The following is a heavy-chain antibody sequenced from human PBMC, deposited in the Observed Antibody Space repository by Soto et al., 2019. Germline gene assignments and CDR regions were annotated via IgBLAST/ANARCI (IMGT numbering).Heavy chain of an antibody. CDR2: IYYSGST. CDR1: GGSISSGGYY. V-gene: IGHV4-31*03. D-gene: IGHD2-15*01. CDR3: AREYCSGGSCYLFDY. J-gene: IGHJ4*02. Sequence: QVQLQESGPGLVKPSQTLSLTCTVSGGSISSGGYYWSWIRQHPGKGLEWIGYIYYSGSTYYNPSLKSRVTISVDTSKNQFSLKLSSVTAADTAVYYCAREYCSGGSCYLFDYWGQGTLVTVSS.